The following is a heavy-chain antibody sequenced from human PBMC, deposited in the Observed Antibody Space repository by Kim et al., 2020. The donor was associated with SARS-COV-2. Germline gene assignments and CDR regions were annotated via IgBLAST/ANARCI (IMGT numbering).Heavy chain of an antibody. V-gene: IGHV3-48*02. D-gene: IGHD3-3*01. CDR3: ARELLRFLEWLLTPDGMDV. J-gene: IGHJ6*02. Sequence: RFTISRDNAKNSLYLQMNSLRDEDTAVYYCARELLRFLEWLLTPDGMDVWGQGTTVTVSS.